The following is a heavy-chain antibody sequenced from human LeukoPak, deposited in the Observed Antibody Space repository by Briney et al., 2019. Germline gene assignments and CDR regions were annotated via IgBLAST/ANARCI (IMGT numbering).Heavy chain of an antibody. V-gene: IGHV3-11*04. Sequence: PGGSLRLSCAASGFTFSDYHMGWIRQAPGKGLEWVSYISSSSSTIYYADSVKGRFTISRDNAKNSLYLQMNSLRAEDTAVYYCTRDLSGSYSDYWGQGTLVTVSS. CDR3: TRDLSGSYSDY. D-gene: IGHD1-26*01. CDR2: ISSSSSTI. CDR1: GFTFSDYH. J-gene: IGHJ4*02.